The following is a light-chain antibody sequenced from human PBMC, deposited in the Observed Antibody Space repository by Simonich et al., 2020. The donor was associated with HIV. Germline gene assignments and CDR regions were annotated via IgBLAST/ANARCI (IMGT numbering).Light chain of an antibody. V-gene: IGKV1-33*01. J-gene: IGKJ1*01. Sequence: DIQMTQSPSSLSASVVNRVTITCQASQVIYNYLNWYQQNPGKAPKLLIYGAFNLETAVPSRFRGNGSGTHFTFTIHSLQPEDVATYYCQQYDKLPWTFGQGTKVEIK. CDR2: GAF. CDR3: QQYDKLPWT. CDR1: QVIYNY.